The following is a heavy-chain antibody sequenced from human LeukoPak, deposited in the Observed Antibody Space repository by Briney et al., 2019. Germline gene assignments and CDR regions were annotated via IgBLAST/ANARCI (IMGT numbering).Heavy chain of an antibody. CDR1: GFTFSSYG. D-gene: IGHD3-16*01. CDR2: IWYDGSNK. CDR3: ARDRLGGYFDY. V-gene: IGHV3-33*01. Sequence: GRSLRLSCAASGFTFSSYGMHWVRQAPGKGLEWVAVIWYDGSNKYYADSVKGRFTISRDNSKSTLYLQMNSLRAEDTAVYYCARDRLGGYFDYWGQGTLVTVSS. J-gene: IGHJ4*02.